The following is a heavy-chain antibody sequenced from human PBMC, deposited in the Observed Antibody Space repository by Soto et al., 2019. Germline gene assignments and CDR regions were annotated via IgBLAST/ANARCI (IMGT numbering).Heavy chain of an antibody. V-gene: IGHV3-33*01. D-gene: IGHD3-10*01. Sequence: QVQLVESGGGVVQPGRSLRLSCAASGFTFSSYGMHWVRQAPGKGLEWVAVIWYDGSNKYYADSVKGRFTISRDNSKNTLYLQMNSLRAEDTAVYYCARDDTHYGERGDIDYWGQGTLVTVSS. CDR3: ARDDTHYGERGDIDY. J-gene: IGHJ4*02. CDR2: IWYDGSNK. CDR1: GFTFSSYG.